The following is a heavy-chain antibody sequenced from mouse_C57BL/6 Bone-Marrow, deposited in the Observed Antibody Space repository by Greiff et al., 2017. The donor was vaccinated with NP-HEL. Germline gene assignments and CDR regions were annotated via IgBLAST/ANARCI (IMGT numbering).Heavy chain of an antibody. CDR3: ARDYYGSNYAMDY. D-gene: IGHD1-1*01. CDR2: IDPSDSYT. V-gene: IGHV1-69*01. CDR1: GYTFTSYW. Sequence: VQLQQPGAELVMPGASVKLSCKASGYTFTSYWMHWVKQRPGQGLEWIGEIDPSDSYTNYNQKFKGKSTLTVDKSSSTAYMQLSSLTSEDSAVYYCARDYYGSNYAMDYWGQGTSVTVSS. J-gene: IGHJ4*01.